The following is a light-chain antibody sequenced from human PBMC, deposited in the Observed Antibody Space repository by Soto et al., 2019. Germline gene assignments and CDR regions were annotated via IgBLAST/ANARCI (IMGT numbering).Light chain of an antibody. CDR3: CSYAGVATPVI. Sequence: QSVLTQPPSVSAAPGQTVTISCSGSSSNIGNNYVSWYQQFPGTAPKVLIHDNNKRPSGIPDRFSGSKSGTSATLRITGIQTGDEADYYCCSYAGVATPVIFGGGTKLTVL. V-gene: IGLV1-51*01. J-gene: IGLJ2*01. CDR1: SSNIGNNY. CDR2: DNN.